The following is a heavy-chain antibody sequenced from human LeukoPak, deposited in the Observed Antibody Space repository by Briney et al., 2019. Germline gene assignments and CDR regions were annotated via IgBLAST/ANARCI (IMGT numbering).Heavy chain of an antibody. CDR3: ARDQWMISHYYGSGSFDY. J-gene: IGHJ4*02. V-gene: IGHV1-69*04. D-gene: IGHD3-10*01. CDR1: GYTFTSYD. Sequence: SVKVSCKASGYTFTSYDISWVRQAPGQGLEWMGRIIPILGIANYAQKFQGRVTITADKSTSTAYMELSSLRSEDTAVYYCARDQWMISHYYGSGSFDYRGQGTLVTVSS. CDR2: IIPILGIA.